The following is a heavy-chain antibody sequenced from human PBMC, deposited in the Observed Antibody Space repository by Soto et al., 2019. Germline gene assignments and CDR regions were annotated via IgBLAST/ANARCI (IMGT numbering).Heavy chain of an antibody. V-gene: IGHV4-61*01. D-gene: IGHD2-2*02. Sequence: SETLSLTCIVSGASVSSNRYSWTWIRQPPGKGPEWIGYTDYSGSTKYNPSLKSRVTISVDTSKDQFSLKVSSVTAADTAMYYCARADRQYCSVSTCYIFDYWGQGTQVTVSS. CDR3: ARADRQYCSVSTCYIFDY. CDR2: TDYSGST. J-gene: IGHJ4*02. CDR1: GASVSSNRYS.